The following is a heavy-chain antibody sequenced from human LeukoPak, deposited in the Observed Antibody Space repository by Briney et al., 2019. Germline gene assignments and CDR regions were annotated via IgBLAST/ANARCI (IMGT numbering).Heavy chain of an antibody. CDR3: AEVLTAAGLDL. J-gene: IGHJ5*02. D-gene: IGHD6-25*01. Sequence: SETLSLTCAVYGGSFSGYYWSWIRQPPGKGLEWIGEINHSGSTNYNPSLRSRLTISQDRSKNQFSLKVSSVTAADTAFYYCAEVLTAAGLDLWGQGILVTVSS. CDR1: GGSFSGYY. CDR2: INHSGST. V-gene: IGHV4-34*01.